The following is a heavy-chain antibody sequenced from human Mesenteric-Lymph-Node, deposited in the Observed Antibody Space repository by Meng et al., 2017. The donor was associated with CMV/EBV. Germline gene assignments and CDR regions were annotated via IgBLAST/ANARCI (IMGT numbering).Heavy chain of an antibody. Sequence: SLKISCAASGFTFSSYAMHWVRQAPGKGLEWVAVISYDGSNKYYADSVKGRFTISRDNSKNTLYLQMNSLRAEDTAVYYCARDHYSNYGYYYYGMDVWGQGTTVTVSS. CDR2: ISYDGSNK. J-gene: IGHJ6*02. CDR1: GFTFSSYA. V-gene: IGHV3-30-3*01. CDR3: ARDHYSNYGYYYYGMDV. D-gene: IGHD4-11*01.